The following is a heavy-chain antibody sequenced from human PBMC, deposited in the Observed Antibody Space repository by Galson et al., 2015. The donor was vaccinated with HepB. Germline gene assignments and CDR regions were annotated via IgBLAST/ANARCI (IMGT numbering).Heavy chain of an antibody. D-gene: IGHD6-19*01. CDR2: INTNTGTP. Sequence: SVKVSCKASGYTFNTYAMNWVRQAPGQGLEWMGWINTNTGTPTYAQAFTGRFVFSLDTSVSTAYLQISTLKAEDTAVYYCGRGGWYSDYWGRGTLITVSS. V-gene: IGHV7-4-1*02. J-gene: IGHJ4*02. CDR3: GRGGWYSDY. CDR1: GYTFNTYA.